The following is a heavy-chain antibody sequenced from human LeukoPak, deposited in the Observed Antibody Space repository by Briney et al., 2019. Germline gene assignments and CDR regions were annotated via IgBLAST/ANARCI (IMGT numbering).Heavy chain of an antibody. Sequence: GASVKVSCKASGYTFTRYYMHWVRQAPGQGLEWMGWINPNSGGTNYAQKFQGRVTMTRDTSISTAYMELSRLRSDDTAVYYCARKDIVVVPAAKTPFDYWGQGTLVTVSS. D-gene: IGHD2-2*01. CDR3: ARKDIVVVPAAKTPFDY. J-gene: IGHJ4*02. CDR1: GYTFTRYY. V-gene: IGHV1-2*02. CDR2: INPNSGGT.